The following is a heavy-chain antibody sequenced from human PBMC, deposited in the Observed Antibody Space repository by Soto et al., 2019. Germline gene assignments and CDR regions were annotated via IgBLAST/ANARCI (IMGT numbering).Heavy chain of an antibody. CDR2: IYHRGST. D-gene: IGHD5-12*01. CDR3: ASADSCYDYRGFIKQGGFDY. J-gene: IGHJ4*02. Sequence: QLQLQESGSGLVKPSQTLSLTCAVSGGSISSGGYSWSWIRQPRGKGLEWIGYIYHRGSTYYNPSLTSRVTISVDRSKNQFSLKLSSVTAADTAVYYCASADSCYDYRGFIKQGGFDYWGQGTLVTVSS. CDR1: GGSISSGGYS. V-gene: IGHV4-30-2*01.